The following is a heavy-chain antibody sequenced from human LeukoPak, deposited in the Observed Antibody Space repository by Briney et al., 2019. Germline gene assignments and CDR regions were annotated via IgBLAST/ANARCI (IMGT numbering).Heavy chain of an antibody. Sequence: SGTLSLTCAVYGGSFSGYYWNWVRQPPGKGLEWIGETDHGGSAKYNPSLKSRATISVDTSKNQFSLSLSSVTAADTAVYYCARHSPVGIFYFDYWGQGTLVTVSS. CDR1: GGSFSGYY. D-gene: IGHD1-26*01. J-gene: IGHJ4*02. CDR2: TDHGGSA. CDR3: ARHSPVGIFYFDY. V-gene: IGHV4-34*01.